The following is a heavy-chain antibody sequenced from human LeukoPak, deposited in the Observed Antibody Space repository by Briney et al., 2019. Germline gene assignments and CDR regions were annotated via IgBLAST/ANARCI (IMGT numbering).Heavy chain of an antibody. CDR2: IYYSGST. CDR1: GGSVSSGSYY. J-gene: IGHJ4*02. CDR3: ARGGLELPDY. D-gene: IGHD1-26*01. Sequence: RASETLSLTCTVSGGSVSSGSYYWSWIRQPPGKGLEWIGYIYYSGSTNYNPSLKSRVTISVDTSKNQFSLKLSPVTAADTAVYYCARGGLELPDYWGQGTLVTVSS. V-gene: IGHV4-61*01.